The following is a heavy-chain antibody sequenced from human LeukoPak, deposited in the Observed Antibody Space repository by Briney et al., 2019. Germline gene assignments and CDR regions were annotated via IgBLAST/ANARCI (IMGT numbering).Heavy chain of an antibody. D-gene: IGHD1-26*01. J-gene: IGHJ4*02. CDR3: AGDYSGSYLAVLGY. CDR1: GFTFDDYA. CDR2: ISWNSGSI. Sequence: GGSLRLSCAASGFTFDDYAMHWVRQAPGKGLEWVSGISWNSGSIGYADSVKGRFTISRDNAKNTLYLQMNSLRAEDTAVYYCAGDYSGSYLAVLGYWGQGTLVTVSS. V-gene: IGHV3-9*01.